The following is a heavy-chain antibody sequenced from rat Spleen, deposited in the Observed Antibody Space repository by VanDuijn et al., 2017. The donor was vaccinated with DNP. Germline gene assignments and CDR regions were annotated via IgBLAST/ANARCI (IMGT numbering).Heavy chain of an antibody. CDR1: GFSFSDFP. J-gene: IGHJ2*01. CDR2: ISATGGTI. D-gene: IGHD1-12*03. Sequence: EVRLVESGGGLVQPGRSLKLSCAASGFSFSDFPMAWVRQTPTKGLEWVASISATGGTIYYRDSVKGRFTVSRDNAKNTLYLQMDSLRSEDTATYYCAYYHDGYHWGQGVMVTVSS. CDR3: AYYHDGYH. V-gene: IGHV5S13*01.